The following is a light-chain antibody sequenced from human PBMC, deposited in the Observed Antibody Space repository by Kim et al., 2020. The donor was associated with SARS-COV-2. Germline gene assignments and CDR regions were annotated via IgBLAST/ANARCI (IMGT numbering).Light chain of an antibody. CDR2: NDN. CDR1: TSNIGSNS. J-gene: IGLJ3*02. V-gene: IGLV1-44*01. Sequence: ELTQPPSASGTPGQRVTISCSGSTSNIGSNSINWYQQLPGTAPKLLIYNDNRRPSGVPDRFSGSESGTSASLAISGLQSEDEADYYCASWDDRLNGWVFGGGTQLTVL. CDR3: ASWDDRLNGWV.